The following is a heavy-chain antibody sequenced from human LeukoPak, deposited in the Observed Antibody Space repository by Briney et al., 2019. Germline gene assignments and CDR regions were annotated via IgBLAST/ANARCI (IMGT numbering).Heavy chain of an antibody. V-gene: IGHV1-18*01. CDR2: ISINSGNT. CDR3: ARDPPRRDGNNYGYFDL. D-gene: IGHD5-24*01. CDR1: GYTFTSEA. J-gene: IGHJ2*01. Sequence: ASMKVSCKASGYTFTSEAFSWVRQAPGQGLEWMGWISINSGNTYYAQKFEGRVTMTTDTSTTTVYMELRSLTSDDTAVYYCARDPPRRDGNNYGYFDLWGRGTLVSVSS.